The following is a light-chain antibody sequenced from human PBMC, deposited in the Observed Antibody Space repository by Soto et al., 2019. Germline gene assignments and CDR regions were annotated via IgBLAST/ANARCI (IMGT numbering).Light chain of an antibody. J-gene: IGKJ2*01. V-gene: IGKV3-11*01. Sequence: EIVLTRSPATLSLSPWERATLSCRARQRVSGYLAWYQQKPGQAPRLLIYDASNTATGIAASFSGSGSGTDFTLTISSLEPEDFAVYYCQQRSNWPPMYTFGHGIKLESK. CDR1: QRVSGY. CDR2: DAS. CDR3: QQRSNWPPMYT.